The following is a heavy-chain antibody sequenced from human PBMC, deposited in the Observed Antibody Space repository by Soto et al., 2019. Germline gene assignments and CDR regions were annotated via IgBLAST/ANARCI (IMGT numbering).Heavy chain of an antibody. CDR1: GGSISSGGYY. V-gene: IGHV4-31*11. D-gene: IGHD3-3*01. J-gene: IGHJ5*02. CDR3: AFFGRSGYFVSMTSTWIDP. Sequence: SETLSLTCAVSGGSISSGGYYWSWIRQHPGKGLERIGYIYYSGSTYYNPSLKSRVTISVDTSKNQFSLKLSSVTAADTAVYFCAFFGRSGYFVSMTSTWIDPWCQGTVLTFSS. CDR2: IYYSGST.